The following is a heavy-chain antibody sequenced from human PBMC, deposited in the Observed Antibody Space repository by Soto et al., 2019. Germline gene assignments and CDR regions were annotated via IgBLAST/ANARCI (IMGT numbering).Heavy chain of an antibody. CDR1: GDSVSSNSAA. V-gene: IGHV6-1*01. D-gene: IGHD3-9*01. CDR3: ARYYDILTGYGMDV. J-gene: IGHJ6*02. Sequence: SPALSLTCAISGDSVSSNSAAWNWIRQSPSRGLEWLGRTYYRSKWYNDYAVSVKSRITINPDTSKNQFSLQLNSVTPEDTAVYYCARYYDILTGYGMDVWGQGTTVTVSS. CDR2: TYYRSKWYN.